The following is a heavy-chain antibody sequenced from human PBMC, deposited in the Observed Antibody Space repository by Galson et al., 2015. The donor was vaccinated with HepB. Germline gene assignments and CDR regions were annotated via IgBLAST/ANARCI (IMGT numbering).Heavy chain of an antibody. Sequence: ETLSLTCAVSGGSISSSNWWSWVRQPPGKGLEWIGEIYHNGSTNYNPSLKSRVTISVDKSKNHFSLKMSPVTAADTAVYYCARDVFVSAGGTEVASDIWGQGTMVTVSS. CDR1: GGSISSSNW. V-gene: IGHV4-4*02. CDR3: ARDVFVSAGGTEVASDI. J-gene: IGHJ3*02. D-gene: IGHD6-13*01. CDR2: IYHNGST.